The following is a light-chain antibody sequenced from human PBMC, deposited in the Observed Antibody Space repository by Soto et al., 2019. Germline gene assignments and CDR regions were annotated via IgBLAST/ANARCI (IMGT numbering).Light chain of an antibody. J-gene: IGKJ4*01. CDR2: DAS. Sequence: EIVLTQSPATLSLSPGERATLSCRASQSVSSYLAWYQQKPGQAPRLLIYDASNSATGIPARFSGSRSGTDFTLTISSLEPEDFAVYYCQQRSNWPQLTFGGGTKVEIK. CDR1: QSVSSY. CDR3: QQRSNWPQLT. V-gene: IGKV3-11*01.